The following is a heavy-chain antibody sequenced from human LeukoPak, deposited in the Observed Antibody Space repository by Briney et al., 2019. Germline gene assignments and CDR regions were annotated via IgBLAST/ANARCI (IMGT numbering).Heavy chain of an antibody. Sequence: ASVKVSCKASGYTFTSYGISWVRQAPGQGLEWMGWISAYNGNTNCAQKLQGRVTMTTDTSTSTAYMELRSLRSDDTAVHYCARANFDWSNDAFDIWGQGTMVTVSS. CDR1: GYTFTSYG. CDR2: ISAYNGNT. V-gene: IGHV1-18*01. D-gene: IGHD3-9*01. CDR3: ARANFDWSNDAFDI. J-gene: IGHJ3*02.